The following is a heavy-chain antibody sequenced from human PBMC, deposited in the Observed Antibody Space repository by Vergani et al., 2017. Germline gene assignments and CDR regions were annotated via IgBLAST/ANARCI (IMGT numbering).Heavy chain of an antibody. CDR1: GGSISSYY. D-gene: IGHD3-3*01. CDR2: IYYSGST. Sequence: QLQLQESGPGLVKPSETLSLTCTVSGGSISSYYWSWIRQPPGKGLEWIGYIYYSGSTNYNPSLKSRVTISVDTSKNQFSLKLSSVTAADTAVYYCARARRSGDFWSGHYFDYWGQGTLVTVSS. V-gene: IGHV4-59*01. CDR3: ARARRSGDFWSGHYFDY. J-gene: IGHJ4*02.